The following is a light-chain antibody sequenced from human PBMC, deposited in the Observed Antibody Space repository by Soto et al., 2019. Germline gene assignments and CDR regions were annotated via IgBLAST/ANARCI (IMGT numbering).Light chain of an antibody. CDR3: QQYNSYWT. CDR1: ESISSW. V-gene: IGKV1-5*01. Sequence: GDRVTITCRASESISSWLAWYQQKPGKAPKLLIYDASTLESGVPARFIGSGSGTEFTLTISSLQPDDLATYYCQQYNSYWTFGQGTKVNIK. CDR2: DAS. J-gene: IGKJ1*01.